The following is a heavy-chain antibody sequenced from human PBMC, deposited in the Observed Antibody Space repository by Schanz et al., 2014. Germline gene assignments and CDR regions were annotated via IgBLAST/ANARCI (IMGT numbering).Heavy chain of an antibody. CDR2: IIPVLAIA. D-gene: IGHD5-18*01. Sequence: QVQMVQSGAEVKKPGASVKVSCKASGYTFTSYGISWIRQAPGQGLEWMGRIIPVLAIADYAQKFQGRVTITADKSTSTAYMELSSLRSEDTAVYYWARGPSQGYSYGHNIGAYYDGMDVWGQGTTVTVSS. V-gene: IGHV1-69*04. J-gene: IGHJ6*02. CDR1: GYTFTSYG. CDR3: ARGPSQGYSYGHNIGAYYDGMDV.